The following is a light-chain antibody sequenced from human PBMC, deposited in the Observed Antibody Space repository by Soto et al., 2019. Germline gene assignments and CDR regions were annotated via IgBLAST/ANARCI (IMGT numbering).Light chain of an antibody. Sequence: DSQMTQSPSSLSASVGDEVTITCRASQSISSSLNWYQQKSGKAPNLXXYGVSRLQGGVPSRFSGSGSGTDFTLSISSLQPEDFSTYYCQQSYTAPSITFGQGTRLEIK. J-gene: IGKJ5*01. CDR3: QQSYTAPSIT. CDR1: QSISSS. V-gene: IGKV1-39*01. CDR2: GVS.